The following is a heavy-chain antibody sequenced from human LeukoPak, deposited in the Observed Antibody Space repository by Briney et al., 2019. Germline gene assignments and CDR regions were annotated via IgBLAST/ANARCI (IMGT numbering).Heavy chain of an antibody. D-gene: IGHD5-24*01. CDR3: ARPVSRDGYNSDYYGMDV. J-gene: IGHJ6*02. CDR2: IIPILGIA. V-gene: IGHV1-69*04. Sequence: SVEVSCKASGGTFSSYAISWVRQAPGQGLEWMGRIIPILGIANYAQKFQGRVTITADKSTSTAYMELSSLRSEDTAVYYCARPVSRDGYNSDYYGMDVWGQGTTVTVSS. CDR1: GGTFSSYA.